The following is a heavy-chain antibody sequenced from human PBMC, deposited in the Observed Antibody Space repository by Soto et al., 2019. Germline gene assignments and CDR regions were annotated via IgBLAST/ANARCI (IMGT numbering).Heavy chain of an antibody. D-gene: IGHD1-1*01. CDR2: IFHSGST. Sequence: QVQLQESGPGLVEPSGTLSLTCAVSGDSISSSHWWSWVRQSPGKGLEWIGDIFHSGSTKYNPSLERRVTMSVDKSNNQWSLKLYSVTAADTAVYYCARQLERGGLPEGFEYWGQGTLAIVSS. J-gene: IGHJ4*02. V-gene: IGHV4-4*02. CDR3: ARQLERGGLPEGFEY. CDR1: GDSISSSHW.